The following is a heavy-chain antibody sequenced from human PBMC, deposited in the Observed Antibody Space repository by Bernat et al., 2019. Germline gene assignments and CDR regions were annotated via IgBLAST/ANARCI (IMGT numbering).Heavy chain of an antibody. D-gene: IGHD2-2*01. CDR3: AKDEAVDCSSTSCYYYYYGMDV. V-gene: IGHV3-30*18. J-gene: IGHJ6*02. CDR1: GFTFSSYG. Sequence: QVQLVESGGGVVQPGRSLRLSCAASGFTFSSYGMHWVRQAPGKGLEWVAVISYDGSNKYYADSVKGRFTISRDNSKNTLYLQMNSLRAEDTTVYYCAKDEAVDCSSTSCYYYYYGMDVWGQGTTVTVSS. CDR2: ISYDGSNK.